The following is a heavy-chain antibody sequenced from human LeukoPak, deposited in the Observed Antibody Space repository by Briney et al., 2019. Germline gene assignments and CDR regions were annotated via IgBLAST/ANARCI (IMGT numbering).Heavy chain of an antibody. CDR3: ARGRIVSGYSYGYVPFDY. Sequence: AVKVSCKASGGTFSSYAISWVRQAPGQGLEWMGGIIPIFGTANYAQKFQGSVTITADESTSTAYMELSSLRSEDTAVYYCARGRIVSGYSYGYVPFDYWGQGTLVTVSS. CDR1: GGTFSSYA. CDR2: IIPIFGTA. V-gene: IGHV1-69*01. D-gene: IGHD5-18*01. J-gene: IGHJ4*02.